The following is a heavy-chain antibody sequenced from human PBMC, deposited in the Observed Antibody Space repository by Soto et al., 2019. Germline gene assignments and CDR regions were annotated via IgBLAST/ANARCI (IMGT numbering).Heavy chain of an antibody. J-gene: IGHJ6*02. V-gene: IGHV1-69*08. D-gene: IGHD2-15*01. CDR2: IIPILGIA. CDR1: GGTFSSYT. CDR3: ARDPHCSGGSCYSRYYYSGMDV. Sequence: QVQLVQSGAEVKKPGSSVKVSCKASGGTFSSYTISWVRQAPGQGLEWMGRIIPILGIANYAQKFQGRVTITAGKSTSTAYMQLSGLRSEDTAVYCCARDPHCSGGSCYSRYYYSGMDVWGQGTTVTVCS.